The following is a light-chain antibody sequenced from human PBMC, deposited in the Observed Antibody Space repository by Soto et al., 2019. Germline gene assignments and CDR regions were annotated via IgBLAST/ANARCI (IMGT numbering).Light chain of an antibody. V-gene: IGKV4-1*01. Sequence: DIVMTQSPDSLAVSLGERATINCKSSQSVLFRSNNKNYLAWYQQQPGQPPKLLIYWASTRESGVPDRFSGSGSGTDFTLTISSLQAEDVAVYYCQQYYSNPFTFGGGTKVDIK. CDR3: QQYYSNPFT. J-gene: IGKJ4*01. CDR2: WAS. CDR1: QSVLFRSNNKNY.